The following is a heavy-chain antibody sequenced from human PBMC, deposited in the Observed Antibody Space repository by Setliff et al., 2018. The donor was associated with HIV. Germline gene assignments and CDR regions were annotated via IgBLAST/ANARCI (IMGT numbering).Heavy chain of an antibody. CDR3: GKDILPGGLAK. CDR1: GFTFSTFA. CDR2: ITYDGSRT. V-gene: IGHV3-30*01. D-gene: IGHD3-10*01. J-gene: IGHJ4*02. Sequence: PGGSLRLSCVASGFTFSTFAMHWVRQAPGKGPEWVSVITYDGSRTYYADSVKGRFTISRDNAKNSLYLQMNSLRLEDTALYYCGKDILPGGLAKWGQGTLVTVSS.